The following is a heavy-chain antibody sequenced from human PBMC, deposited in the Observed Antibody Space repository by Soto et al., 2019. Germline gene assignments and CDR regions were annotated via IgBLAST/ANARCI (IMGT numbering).Heavy chain of an antibody. V-gene: IGHV3-66*04. CDR3: ARHGYNYGGGYFDY. Sequence: EVQLVESGGGLVQPGGSLRLSCAASGVTVSSNCMSWVRQAPGKGLEWVSVIYRGGSTYYADSVKGRFTISRDNSKNTLNLQMNSLRAEDTAVYYWARHGYNYGGGYFDYWGQGALFTVSA. CDR1: GVTVSSNC. J-gene: IGHJ4*02. D-gene: IGHD5-18*01. CDR2: IYRGGST.